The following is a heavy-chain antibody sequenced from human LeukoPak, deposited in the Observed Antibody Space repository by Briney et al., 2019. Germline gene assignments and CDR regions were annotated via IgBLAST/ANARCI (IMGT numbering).Heavy chain of an antibody. J-gene: IGHJ5*02. CDR3: ARESLGYKNWFDP. D-gene: IGHD5-24*01. CDR1: GFTVSSNY. Sequence: PGGSLRLSCAASGFTVSSNYMSLVRQAPGKGLEWVSVIYSGGSTYYADSVKGRFTISRDNSKNTLYLQMNSLRAEDTAVYYCARESLGYKNWFDPWGQGTLVTVSS. CDR2: IYSGGST. V-gene: IGHV3-53*01.